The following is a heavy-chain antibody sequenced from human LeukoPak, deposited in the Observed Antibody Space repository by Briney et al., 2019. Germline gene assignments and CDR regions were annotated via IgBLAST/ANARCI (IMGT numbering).Heavy chain of an antibody. D-gene: IGHD6-6*01. CDR2: ISGSGGST. J-gene: IGHJ4*02. CDR1: GFTFSSYA. Sequence: GGSLRLSCAASGFTFSSYAMSWVRQAPGKGLEWVSAISGSGGSTYYADSVKGRFTISRDNAKDSLYLQMNSLRAEDTAVYYCARSYSSSRGTFDYWGQGTLVTVSS. V-gene: IGHV3-23*01. CDR3: ARSYSSSRGTFDY.